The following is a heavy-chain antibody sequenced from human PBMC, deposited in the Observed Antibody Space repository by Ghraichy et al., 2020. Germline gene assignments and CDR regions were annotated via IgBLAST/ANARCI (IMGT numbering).Heavy chain of an antibody. CDR2: IYYSGST. CDR3: ARYTAMDPYYYYYGMDV. J-gene: IGHJ6*02. D-gene: IGHD5-18*01. Sequence: SETLSLTCTVSGGSISSYYWSWIRQPPGKRLEWIGYIYYSGSTNYNPSLKSRVTISVDTSKNQFSLKLSSVTAADTAVYYCARYTAMDPYYYYYGMDVWGRGTTVTVSS. V-gene: IGHV4-59*08. CDR1: GGSISSYY.